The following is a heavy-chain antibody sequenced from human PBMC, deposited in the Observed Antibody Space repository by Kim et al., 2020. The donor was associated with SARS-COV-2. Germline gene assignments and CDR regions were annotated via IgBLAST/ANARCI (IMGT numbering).Heavy chain of an antibody. CDR3: ASLNSNWNY. Sequence: SETLSLTCTVSGDSISDYNWSWVRQAAEKGLEWLGSIRSRGTTNYSPSLKSRLTMSLDTSKSEFSMRLISVTAADTAFYYCASLNSNWNYWGQGILVTVSS. V-gene: IGHV4-4*07. CDR2: IRSRGTT. D-gene: IGHD1-20*01. CDR1: GDSISDYN. J-gene: IGHJ4*02.